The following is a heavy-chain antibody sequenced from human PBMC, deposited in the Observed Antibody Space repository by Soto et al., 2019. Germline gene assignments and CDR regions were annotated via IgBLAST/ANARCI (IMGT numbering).Heavy chain of an antibody. D-gene: IGHD3-22*01. CDR1: GYSCSDNG. V-gene: IGHV1-18*04. Sequence: QVQLVQSGGEVKKPGASVKVSCKASGYSCSDNGISWVRQAPGQGLEWMGWISAYNGNRNYAQKLQGRVTMTTDTSTSTASMEMRSLRSDDTAVYYCARDSSDSSAYSYWGQGTLVTVSS. CDR2: ISAYNGNR. CDR3: ARDSSDSSAYSY. J-gene: IGHJ4*02.